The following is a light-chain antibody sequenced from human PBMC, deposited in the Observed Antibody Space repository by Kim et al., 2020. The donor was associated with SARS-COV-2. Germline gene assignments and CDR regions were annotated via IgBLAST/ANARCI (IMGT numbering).Light chain of an antibody. J-gene: IGLJ1*01. CDR2: SNN. CDR1: SSNIGSNY. V-gene: IGLV1-47*02. Sequence: QSVLTQPPSASGTPGQRVTISCSGSSSNIGSNYVYWYQQLPGTAPKLLIYSNNQRPSGVPDRFSGSKSGTSASLAISGLRSEDVADYYCAAWDDSLSGFYVFGTGTKVTVL. CDR3: AAWDDSLSGFYV.